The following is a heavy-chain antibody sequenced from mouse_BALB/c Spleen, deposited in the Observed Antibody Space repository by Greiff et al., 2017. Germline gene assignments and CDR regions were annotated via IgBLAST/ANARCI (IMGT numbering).Heavy chain of an antibody. CDR3: ARGEYYGWFAY. J-gene: IGHJ3*01. V-gene: IGHV3-2*02. CDR2: ISYSGST. Sequence: VQLKQSGPGLVKPSQSLSLTCTVTGYSITSDYAWNWIRQFPGNTLEWMGYISYSGSTSYNPSLKSRISITRDTSKNQFFLQLNSVTTEDTATYYCARGEYYGWFAYWGQGTLVTVSA. CDR1: GYSITSDYA. D-gene: IGHD1-1*01.